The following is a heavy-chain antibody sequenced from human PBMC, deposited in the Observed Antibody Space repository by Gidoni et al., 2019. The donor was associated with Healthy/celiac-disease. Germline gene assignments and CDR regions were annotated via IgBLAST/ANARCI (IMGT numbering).Heavy chain of an antibody. CDR3: ARHNPYGDYETFDY. Sequence: QVQLVQSGAEVKKPGSSVNVSCKASGGTFSSYAITSVRQAPGQGLEWMGGIIPIFGTANYAQKFKGRVTITADESTSTAYMELSSLRSEDTAVYYCARHNPYGDYETFDYWGQGTLVTVSS. CDR2: IIPIFGTA. V-gene: IGHV1-69*01. D-gene: IGHD4-17*01. J-gene: IGHJ4*02. CDR1: GGTFSSYA.